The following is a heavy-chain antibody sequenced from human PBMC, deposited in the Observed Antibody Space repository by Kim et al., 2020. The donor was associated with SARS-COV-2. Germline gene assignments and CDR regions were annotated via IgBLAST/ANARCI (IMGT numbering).Heavy chain of an antibody. Sequence: SETLSLTCAVYGGSFSGYYWSWIRQPPGKGLEWIGEINHSGSTNYNPSLKSRVTISVDTSKNQFSLKLSSVTAADTAVYYCARTRRIAAAGTRYYYYGMDVWGQGTTVTVSS. J-gene: IGHJ6*02. D-gene: IGHD6-13*01. V-gene: IGHV4-34*01. CDR3: ARTRRIAAAGTRYYYYGMDV. CDR2: INHSGST. CDR1: GGSFSGYY.